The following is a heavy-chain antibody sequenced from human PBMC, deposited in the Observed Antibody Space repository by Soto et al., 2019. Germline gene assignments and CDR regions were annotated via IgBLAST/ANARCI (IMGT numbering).Heavy chain of an antibody. D-gene: IGHD6-13*01. V-gene: IGHV3-11*01. J-gene: IGHJ4*02. Sequence: QVQLVESGGGLVKPGGSLRLSCAGSGFTFSDYYMSWIRQAPGKGLEWVSYISSSGSTIYYADSVKGRFTISRDNAKNSLYLQMNSLRAEDTAVYYCARDVRSSWYSELHPDAVIDYWGQGTLVTVSS. CDR1: GFTFSDYY. CDR2: ISSSGSTI. CDR3: ARDVRSSWYSELHPDAVIDY.